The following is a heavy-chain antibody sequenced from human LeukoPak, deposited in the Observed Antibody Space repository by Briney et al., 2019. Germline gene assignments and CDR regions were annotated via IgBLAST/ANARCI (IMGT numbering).Heavy chain of an antibody. CDR2: INPNSGGT. V-gene: IGHV1-2*02. CDR1: GGTFSSYA. D-gene: IGHD3-10*01. CDR3: ATLWFGELRGPDY. Sequence: ASVKVSCKASGGTFSSYAISWVRQAPGQGLEWMGWINPNSGGTNYAQKFQGRVTMTRDTSISTAYMELSRLRSDDTAVYYCATLWFGELRGPDYWGQGTLVTVSS. J-gene: IGHJ4*02.